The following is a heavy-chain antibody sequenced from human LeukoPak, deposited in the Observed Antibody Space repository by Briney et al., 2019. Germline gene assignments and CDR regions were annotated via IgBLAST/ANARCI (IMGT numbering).Heavy chain of an antibody. V-gene: IGHV3-30*18. CDR1: GFTFSSYG. CDR2: ISYDGSNK. Sequence: GESLRLSCAASGFTFSSYGMHWVRQAPGKGLEWVAVISYDGSNKYYADSVKGRFTISRDNSRNTLYLQMNSLRAEDTAVYYCVKDSEQRSYYYGSGSPLKNYFDYWGQGTLVTVSS. J-gene: IGHJ4*02. CDR3: VKDSEQRSYYYGSGSPLKNYFDY. D-gene: IGHD3-10*01.